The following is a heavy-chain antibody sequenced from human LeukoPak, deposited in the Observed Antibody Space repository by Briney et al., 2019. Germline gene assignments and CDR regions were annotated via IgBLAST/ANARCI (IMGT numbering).Heavy chain of an antibody. D-gene: IGHD3-22*01. CDR1: GFTFSSYG. Sequence: GVSLRLSCAASGFTFSSYGMHWVRQAPGKGLEWVAVISYDGSNKYYADSVKGRFTISRDNSKNTLYLQMNSLRAEDTAVYYCAKVFSYYYDSSGYNDYWGQGTLVTVSS. V-gene: IGHV3-30*18. CDR2: ISYDGSNK. J-gene: IGHJ4*02. CDR3: AKVFSYYYDSSGYNDY.